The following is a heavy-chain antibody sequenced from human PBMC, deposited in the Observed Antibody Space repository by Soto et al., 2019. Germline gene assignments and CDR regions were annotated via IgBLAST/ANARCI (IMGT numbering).Heavy chain of an antibody. CDR2: INPYSGGA. J-gene: IGHJ3*02. CDR1: GYTFTDYF. CDR3: ARLMHYSHSGGSSHSGFDM. V-gene: IGHV1-2*02. D-gene: IGHD2-21*01. Sequence: QVQLLQSGAEVKKPGASVKVSCEASGYTFTDYFIHWVRQAPRQGLEWIGWINPYSGGADLSQKFQGRVAMTRDTSISTAYMEVSSLRSDDTAVFYCARLMHYSHSGGSSHSGFDMWGQGTLVTVSS.